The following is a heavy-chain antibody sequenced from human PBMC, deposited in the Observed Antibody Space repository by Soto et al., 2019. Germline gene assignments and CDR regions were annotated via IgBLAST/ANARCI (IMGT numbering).Heavy chain of an antibody. CDR3: ARVALSTYPHMDV. V-gene: IGHV4-31*03. D-gene: IGHD2-2*02. CDR2: IYHSRDT. J-gene: IGHJ6*03. CDR1: GGSISSGGYY. Sequence: QVQLQETGPGLVKPSQTLSLTCTVAGGSISSGGYYWSWIRQHPGKGLEWIGYIYHSRDTYYNPSLKSRVTILVDTSKNHFSLKQRSGIAADTAVYYCARVALSTYPHMDVPGKGTTVTVSS.